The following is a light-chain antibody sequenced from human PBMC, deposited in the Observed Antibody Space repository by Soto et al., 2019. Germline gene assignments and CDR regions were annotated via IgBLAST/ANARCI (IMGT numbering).Light chain of an antibody. CDR1: QSVSSN. CDR2: DAS. V-gene: IGKV3-15*01. CDR3: QQYKKWPRT. Sequence: EIFLTQSPVTLSLSPGDRATLSCRASQSVSSNFAWYQQKPGQAPRLLIYDASTRATGIPARFSGSGSGTEFTLTISSLQSEDFAVYYCQQYKKWPRTFGHGTKVDNK. J-gene: IGKJ1*01.